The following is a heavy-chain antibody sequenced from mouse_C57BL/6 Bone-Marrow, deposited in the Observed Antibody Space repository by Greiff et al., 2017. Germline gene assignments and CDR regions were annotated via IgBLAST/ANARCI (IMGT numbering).Heavy chain of an antibody. V-gene: IGHV1-18*01. CDR3: ARSYDGYYLRLDY. J-gene: IGHJ4*01. CDR2: INPNNGGT. Sequence: EVKLMESGPELVKPGASVKIPCKASGYTFTDYNMDWVKQSHGKSLEWIGDINPNNGGTIYNQKFKGKATLTVDKSSSTAYMELRSLTSEDTAVYYCARSYDGYYLRLDYWGQGTSVTVSS. D-gene: IGHD2-3*01. CDR1: GYTFTDYN.